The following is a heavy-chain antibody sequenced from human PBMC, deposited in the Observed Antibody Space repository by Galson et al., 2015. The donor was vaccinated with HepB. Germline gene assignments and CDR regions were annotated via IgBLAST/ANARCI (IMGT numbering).Heavy chain of an antibody. D-gene: IGHD2-8*01. CDR3: ARGNEAIDY. V-gene: IGHV6-1*01. CDR1: GDSVSSNSAA. CDR2: TYYKSKWSY. Sequence: CAISGDSVSSNSAAWNWIRQSPSRGLEWLGRTYYKSKWSYNYAVSVKSRITISPDTSKNQFSLQLNSVTPEDTAVYYCARGNEAIDYWGQGTLVTVPS. J-gene: IGHJ4*02.